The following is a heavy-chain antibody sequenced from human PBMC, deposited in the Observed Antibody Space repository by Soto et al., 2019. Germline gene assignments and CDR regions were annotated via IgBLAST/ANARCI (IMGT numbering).Heavy chain of an antibody. J-gene: IGHJ4*02. CDR2: ISGSGGST. CDR3: AKVKNYYGSGSHDY. D-gene: IGHD3-10*01. V-gene: IGHV3-23*01. Sequence: EVQLLESGGGLVQPGGSLRLSCAASEFTFSSYAMSWVRQAPGKGLEWVSAISGSGGSTYYADSVKGRFTISRDNSKNTLYLQMNSLRAEDTAVYYCAKVKNYYGSGSHDYWGQGTLVTVSS. CDR1: EFTFSSYA.